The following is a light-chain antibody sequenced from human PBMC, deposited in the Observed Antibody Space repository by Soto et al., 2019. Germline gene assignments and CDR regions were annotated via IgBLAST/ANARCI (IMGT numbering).Light chain of an antibody. J-gene: IGKJ3*01. CDR1: QSVSSN. V-gene: IGKV3-15*01. CDR2: DTS. Sequence: EVVVTQSPATLSVSPGERATLSCRASQSVSSNLAWYQHKPGQAPRLLIYDTSTRAAGIPARFTGSGSGTDFTLTITSLQSEDFAVYYCQHYNNWPFTFGPGTKVDIK. CDR3: QHYNNWPFT.